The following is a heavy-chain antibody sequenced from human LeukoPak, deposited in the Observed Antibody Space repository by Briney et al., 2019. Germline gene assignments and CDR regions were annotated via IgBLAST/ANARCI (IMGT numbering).Heavy chain of an antibody. D-gene: IGHD6-13*01. CDR3: ARDGGYSSSWYYFDY. Sequence: ASVKVSCKASGYTFTSYAMHWVRQAPGQRLEWMGWINAGNGNTKYSQKFQDRVTITRDTSASTAYMELSSLRSEDTAVYYCARDGGYSSSWYYFDYWGQGTLVTVSS. CDR2: INAGNGNT. V-gene: IGHV1-3*01. CDR1: GYTFTSYA. J-gene: IGHJ4*02.